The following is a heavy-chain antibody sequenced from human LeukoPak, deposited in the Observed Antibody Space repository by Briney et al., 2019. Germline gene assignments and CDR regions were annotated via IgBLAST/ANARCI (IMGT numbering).Heavy chain of an antibody. CDR1: GFTFSSYA. J-gene: IGHJ6*02. Sequence: GGFLRLSCAASGFTFSSYAMSWVRQAPGKGLEWVSSISSSSSYIYYADSVKGRFTISRDNAKNSLYLQMNSLRAEDTAVYYCARFGSGMDIPVYGMDVWGQGTTVTVSS. CDR3: ARFGSGMDIPVYGMDV. V-gene: IGHV3-21*01. CDR2: ISSSSSYI. D-gene: IGHD3-10*01.